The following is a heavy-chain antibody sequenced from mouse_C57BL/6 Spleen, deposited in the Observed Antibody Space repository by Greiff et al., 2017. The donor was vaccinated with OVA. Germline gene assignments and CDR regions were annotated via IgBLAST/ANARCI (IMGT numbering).Heavy chain of an antibody. Sequence: VKLQQPGAELVKPGASVKMSCKASGYTFTSYWITWVKQRPGQGLEWIGDIYPGSGSTNYNEKFKSKATLTVDTSSSTAYMQLSSLTSEDSAVYYCAREEYGNFFMDYWGQGTSVTVSS. CDR3: AREEYGNFFMDY. CDR2: IYPGSGST. V-gene: IGHV1-55*01. D-gene: IGHD2-1*01. CDR1: GYTFTSYW. J-gene: IGHJ4*01.